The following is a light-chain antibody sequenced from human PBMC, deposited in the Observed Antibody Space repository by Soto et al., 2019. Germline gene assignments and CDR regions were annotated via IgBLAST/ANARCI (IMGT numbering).Light chain of an antibody. V-gene: IGKV3-20*01. CDR2: DAY. Sequence: VVTQSPVTLSLSPGERATLSCRASQSFRGLLAWYQQKPGQAPRLLIYDAYNRATGIPPRFRGSGSGTDFTLTISRLEPEDFAVYYCQQYGSSLGFGGGTKVDIK. J-gene: IGKJ4*01. CDR1: QSFRGL. CDR3: QQYGSSLG.